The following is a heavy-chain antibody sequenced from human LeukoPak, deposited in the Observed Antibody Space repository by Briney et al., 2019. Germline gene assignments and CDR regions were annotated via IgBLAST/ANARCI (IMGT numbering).Heavy chain of an antibody. V-gene: IGHV3-30*02. CDR2: IWYDGSNK. CDR1: GLTFSSYG. D-gene: IGHD1-26*01. J-gene: IGHJ4*02. Sequence: GGSLRLSCAASGLTFSSYGMHWVRQAPGKGLEWVAVIWYDGSNKYYADSVKGRFTISRDNSKNTLYLQMNSLRAEDTAVYYCAKAPWGEWELLPFDYWGQGTLVTVSS. CDR3: AKAPWGEWELLPFDY.